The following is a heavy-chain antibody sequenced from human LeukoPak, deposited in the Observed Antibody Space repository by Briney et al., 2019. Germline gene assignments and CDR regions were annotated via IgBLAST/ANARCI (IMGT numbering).Heavy chain of an antibody. D-gene: IGHD4/OR15-4a*01. V-gene: IGHV4-59*08. J-gene: IGHJ4*02. CDR3: ARHDGVLATFDY. Sequence: PSETLSLTCAVYGGSFSGYYWSWIRQPPGKGLEWIGYIYYSGSTNYNPSLKSRVTISVDTSKNQFSLKLSSVTAADTAVYYCARHDGVLATFDYWGQGTLVTVSS. CDR2: IYYSGST. CDR1: GGSFSGYY.